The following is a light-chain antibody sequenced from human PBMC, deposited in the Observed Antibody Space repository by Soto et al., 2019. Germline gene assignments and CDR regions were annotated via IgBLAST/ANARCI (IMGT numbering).Light chain of an antibody. CDR3: QQRSNWRLT. J-gene: IGKJ4*01. Sequence: EIVLTQSPATLSLSPGERATLSCRASQSVSSYLAWSQQNPGQAPRLLIYEACNRATGIPARFSGSGSGTAFTLTIGRPAPEDSAVYYCQQRSNWRLTFGGGTKVEIK. V-gene: IGKV3-11*01. CDR2: EAC. CDR1: QSVSSY.